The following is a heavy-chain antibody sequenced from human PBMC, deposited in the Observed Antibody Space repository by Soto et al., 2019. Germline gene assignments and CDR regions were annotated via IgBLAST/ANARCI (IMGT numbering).Heavy chain of an antibody. V-gene: IGHV3-23*01. CDR2: ITNTGGGT. CDR3: ANRPRYYNMDV. Sequence: EVQLLESGGGLVQPGGSLRLSCAASGLMFNTYAMTWVRQAPGKGLEWVASITNTGGGTYYADSVKGRFTISRDKSNNRLYLRMYSLRAEDTAVYFCANRPRYYNMDVWGQGTTVTVSS. CDR1: GLMFNTYA. J-gene: IGHJ6*02.